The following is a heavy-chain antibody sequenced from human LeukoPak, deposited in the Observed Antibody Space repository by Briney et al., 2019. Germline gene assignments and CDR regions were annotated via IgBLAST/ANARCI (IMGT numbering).Heavy chain of an antibody. CDR2: IQYDGSVK. D-gene: IGHD6-19*01. CDR3: AKDVVGQQWPENY. Sequence: GGSLRLSCAASGFTFSTYGMHWVRQAPGKGLEWVTFIQYDGSVKLYGDSVKGRFTISRDNSKSTLYLQMNSLRAEDTAVYFCAKDVVGQQWPENYWGQGTLVTVSS. CDR1: GFTFSTYG. V-gene: IGHV3-30*02. J-gene: IGHJ4*02.